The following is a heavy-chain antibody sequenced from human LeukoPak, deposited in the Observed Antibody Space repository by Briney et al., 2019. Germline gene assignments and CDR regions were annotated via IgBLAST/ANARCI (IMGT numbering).Heavy chain of an antibody. D-gene: IGHD6-19*01. Sequence: PGGSLRLSCAASGFTFSSYAMSWVRQAPGKGLEWVSAISGNGGSTFYTDAVKGRFTISRDNSKNTLYLQMNSLRAEDTAVYYCAKDSTAYSSGWYLSGTGFSWFDPWGQGTLVTVSS. CDR2: ISGNGGST. CDR3: AKDSTAYSSGWYLSGTGFSWFDP. V-gene: IGHV3-23*01. CDR1: GFTFSSYA. J-gene: IGHJ5*02.